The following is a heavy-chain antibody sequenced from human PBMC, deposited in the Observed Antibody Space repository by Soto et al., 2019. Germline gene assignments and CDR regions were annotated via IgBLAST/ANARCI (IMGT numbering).Heavy chain of an antibody. CDR2: IYYSGST. Sequence: TLSLTCTVSGGSISSGGYYWRWIRQHPGKGLEWIGYIYYSGSTYYNPSLKSRVTISVDTSKNQFSLKLSSVTAADTAVYYCAREGGYYDSSGYPPSGMDVWGQGTTVTVS. CDR1: GGSISSGGYY. J-gene: IGHJ6*02. CDR3: AREGGYYDSSGYPPSGMDV. V-gene: IGHV4-31*03. D-gene: IGHD3-22*01.